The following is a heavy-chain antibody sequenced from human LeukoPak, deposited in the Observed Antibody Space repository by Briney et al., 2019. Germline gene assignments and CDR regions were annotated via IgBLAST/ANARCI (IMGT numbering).Heavy chain of an antibody. D-gene: IGHD2-15*01. V-gene: IGHV4-61*08. CDR2: IYYSGST. Sequence: SETLSLTCTVSGGSISSGGYYWSWIRQHPGKGLEWIGYIYYSGSTNYNPSLKSRVTISVDTSKNQFSLKLSSVTAADTAVYYCARTRCSGGSCYSKNWGQGTLVTVSS. CDR3: ARTRCSGGSCYSKN. CDR1: GGSISSGGYY. J-gene: IGHJ4*02.